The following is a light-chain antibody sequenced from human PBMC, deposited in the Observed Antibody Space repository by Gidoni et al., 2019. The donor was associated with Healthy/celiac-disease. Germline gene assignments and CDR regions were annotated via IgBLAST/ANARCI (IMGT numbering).Light chain of an antibody. J-gene: IGLJ2*01. CDR1: SSNIGNNY. V-gene: IGLV1-51*01. Sequence: QSVLTQPPSLSAAPGQKVTISCSGSSSNIGNNYVSWYQQLPGTAPKLLSYDNNKRPSGIADRFSGSKSGTSATLGITGLQTGDEADYYCGTWDSSLSAGVFGGGTKLTVL. CDR3: GTWDSSLSAGV. CDR2: DNN.